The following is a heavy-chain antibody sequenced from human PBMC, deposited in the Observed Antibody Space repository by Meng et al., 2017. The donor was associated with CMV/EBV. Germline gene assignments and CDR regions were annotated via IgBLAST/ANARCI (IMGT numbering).Heavy chain of an antibody. Sequence: SVKVSCKASGGTFSSYAISWVRQAPGQGLEWMGWIIPIFGTANYAQKFQGRVTITTDESTSTGYMELSSLRAEDTAVYYCARISAEGSSGGRAFDIWGQGTMVTVSS. CDR2: IIPIFGTA. V-gene: IGHV1-69*05. D-gene: IGHD6-6*01. CDR1: GGTFSSYA. CDR3: ARISAEGSSGGRAFDI. J-gene: IGHJ3*02.